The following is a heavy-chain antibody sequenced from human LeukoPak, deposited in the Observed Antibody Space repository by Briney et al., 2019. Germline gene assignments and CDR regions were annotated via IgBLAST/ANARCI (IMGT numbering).Heavy chain of an antibody. J-gene: IGHJ4*02. D-gene: IGHD1-1*01. V-gene: IGHV1-18*01. CDR2: ISGYNGNT. CDR1: GYTFTSYG. CDR3: ARGTTTWDFDY. Sequence: ASVKVSCKASGYTFTSYGISWVRQAPGQGLEWMGWISGYNGNTDYAQKLQGRVTMSTDTSTSTAYMELRSLRSDDTAVYYCARGTTTWDFDYWGQGTLVTVSS.